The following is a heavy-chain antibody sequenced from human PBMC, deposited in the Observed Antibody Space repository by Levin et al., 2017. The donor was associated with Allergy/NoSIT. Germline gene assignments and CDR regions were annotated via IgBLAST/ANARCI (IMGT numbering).Heavy chain of an antibody. CDR2: IWYDGGDK. Sequence: PGGSLRLSCAASGFVFNNYNIHWVRQAPGKGLEWVALIWYDGGDKYYADSVRGRFTISRDNSKNTVYLQLNSLRAEDTAVYYCARDRGSSSAIHWGQGTPVTVSS. CDR1: GFVFNNYN. J-gene: IGHJ4*02. D-gene: IGHD6-13*01. CDR3: ARDRGSSSAIH. V-gene: IGHV3-30*12.